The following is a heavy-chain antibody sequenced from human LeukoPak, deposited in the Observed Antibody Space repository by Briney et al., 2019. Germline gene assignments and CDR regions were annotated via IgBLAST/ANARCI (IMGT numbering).Heavy chain of an antibody. CDR3: VNHDYGDSYVG. CDR1: GITFNIYW. D-gene: IGHD4-17*01. J-gene: IGHJ4*02. V-gene: IGHV3-74*01. CDR2: INPDGTKT. Sequence: GGSLRLSCEASGITFNIYWMHWVRQAPGKGLVWVSRINPDGTKTDYADSVKGRFTISRDNAKSTLYLQMNSLRAEDAAVYFCVNHDYGDSYVGGGQGTLVTVSS.